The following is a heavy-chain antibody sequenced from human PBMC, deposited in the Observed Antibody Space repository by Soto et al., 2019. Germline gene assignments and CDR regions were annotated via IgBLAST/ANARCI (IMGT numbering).Heavy chain of an antibody. CDR1: GDTFSSYT. J-gene: IGHJ6*02. CDR2: IIPVLTTT. CDR3: ARRRYCGYDCYHKHYYGMDV. V-gene: IGHV1-69*08. Sequence: QVQLVQSGAEVKMPGSSVKVSCRASGDTFSSYTVNWLRQAPGRGLEWMGRIIPVLTTTDYAQKFRGRVTITGDKSSNTVYMELTSLSSDDTAVYYCARRRYCGYDCYHKHYYGMDVWGQGTTVTV. D-gene: IGHD2-21*02.